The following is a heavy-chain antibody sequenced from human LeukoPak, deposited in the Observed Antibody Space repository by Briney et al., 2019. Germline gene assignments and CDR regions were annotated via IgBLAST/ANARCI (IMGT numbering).Heavy chain of an antibody. CDR1: GYTFTGYY. D-gene: IGHD2-21*02. CDR3: ARGYCGGDCYLFDY. Sequence: ASVKVSFKASGYTFTGYYMHWVRQAPGQGLEWMGRINPNSGGTNYAQKFQGRVTMTRDTSISTAYMELSRLRSDDTAVYYCARGYCGGDCYLFDYWGQGTLVTVSS. J-gene: IGHJ4*02. CDR2: INPNSGGT. V-gene: IGHV1-2*02.